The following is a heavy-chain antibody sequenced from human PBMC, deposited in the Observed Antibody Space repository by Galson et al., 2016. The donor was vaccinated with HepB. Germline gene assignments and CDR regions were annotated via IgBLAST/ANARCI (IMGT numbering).Heavy chain of an antibody. CDR3: ARDNSMMETSWWFDP. J-gene: IGHJ5*01. V-gene: IGHV1-46*01. D-gene: IGHD3-22*01. CDR2: INPSGTSR. CDR1: GYTFTKYW. Sequence: SVKVSCKAPGYTFTKYWMHWVRQAPGQGLEWMGLINPSGTSRRYAEKFQGRVTLTRDTSTSTDYMELSSLRSEDTAVYYCARDNSMMETSWWFDPWGQGTTVTVSS.